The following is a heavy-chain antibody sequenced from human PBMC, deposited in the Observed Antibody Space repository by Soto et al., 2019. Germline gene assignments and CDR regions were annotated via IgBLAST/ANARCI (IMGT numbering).Heavy chain of an antibody. J-gene: IGHJ4*02. V-gene: IGHV4-59*01. CDR1: GGSISSYY. CDR2: IYYSGST. Sequence: SETLSLTCTVSGGSISSYYWSWIRQPPGKGLEWIGYIYYSGSTNYNPSLKSRVTISVDTSKNQFSLKLSSVTAADTAVYYCARFYYDSSGYLGPYFDYWGQGTLVTVSS. CDR3: ARFYYDSSGYLGPYFDY. D-gene: IGHD3-22*01.